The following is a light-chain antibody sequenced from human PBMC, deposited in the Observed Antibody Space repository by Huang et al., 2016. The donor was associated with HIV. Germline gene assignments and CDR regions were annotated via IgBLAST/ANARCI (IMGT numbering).Light chain of an antibody. CDR3: QQYNNWPPYT. Sequence: EIVMTQSPAILSVSPGERATLSCRASQSVRSDLAWYQQKPGQAPRLLIYGASTRATCTPARVSGSGSGTDFTLTISSLQSEDFAVYYCQQYNNWPPYTFGQGTKLEIK. V-gene: IGKV3-15*01. CDR2: GAS. J-gene: IGKJ2*01. CDR1: QSVRSD.